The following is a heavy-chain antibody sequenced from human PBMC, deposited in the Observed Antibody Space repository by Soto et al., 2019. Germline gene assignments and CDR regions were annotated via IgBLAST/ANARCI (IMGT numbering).Heavy chain of an antibody. V-gene: IGHV4-34*01. CDR3: ARGQKVAARPGKREYYFDY. CDR2: INHSGST. CDR1: GGSFSGYY. D-gene: IGHD6-6*01. Sequence: PSETLSLTCAVYGGSFSGYYWSWIRQPPGKGLEWIGEINHSGSTNYNPSLKSRVTISVDTSKNQFSLKLSSVTAADTAVYYCARGQKVAARPGKREYYFDYWGQGTLVTVSS. J-gene: IGHJ4*02.